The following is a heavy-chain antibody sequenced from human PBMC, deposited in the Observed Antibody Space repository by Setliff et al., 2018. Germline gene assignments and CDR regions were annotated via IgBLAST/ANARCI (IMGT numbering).Heavy chain of an antibody. V-gene: IGHV1-18*01. CDR2: NSV. CDR1: GYSFTNYG. Sequence: ASVKVSCKTSGYSFTNYGINWVRQAPGQGLEWMGWNSVYAREFQGRVTLTADTSTTTAYLELASLRDDDTAVYYCVRGPGPSVVVAIPFDHWGQGSLVTVPQ. CDR3: VRGPGPSVVVAIPFDH. J-gene: IGHJ4*02. D-gene: IGHD5-12*01.